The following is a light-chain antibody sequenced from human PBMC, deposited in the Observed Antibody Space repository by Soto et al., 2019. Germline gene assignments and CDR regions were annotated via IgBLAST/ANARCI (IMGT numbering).Light chain of an antibody. CDR2: EGS. CDR3: CSYAGTFYV. V-gene: IGLV2-23*01. J-gene: IGLJ1*01. CDR1: NSDVGSYDL. Sequence: QSVLTHPASVSWSPGHSIAISCTGTNSDVGSYDLVSWYQQHPGKAPKLMIYEGSKRPSGVSNRFSGSKSGNTASLTISGLQAEEEADYYCCSYAGTFYVFGTGTKVTAL.